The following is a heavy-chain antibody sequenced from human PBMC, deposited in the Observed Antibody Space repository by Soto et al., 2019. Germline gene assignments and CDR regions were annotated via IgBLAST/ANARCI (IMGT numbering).Heavy chain of an antibody. CDR3: ARRGSGTYYDY. CDR2: ISGSGDST. Sequence: EVQLLESGGGLVQPGGSLRLSCAASGFTFSNYAMNWVRQAPVRGLEWVSVISGSGDSTYHADSVKGRFTISRDNSKTTLYLQLNSLRAEVTAVYYCARRGSGTYYDYWGQGTLVTVSS. J-gene: IGHJ4*02. D-gene: IGHD1-26*01. CDR1: GFTFSNYA. V-gene: IGHV3-23*01.